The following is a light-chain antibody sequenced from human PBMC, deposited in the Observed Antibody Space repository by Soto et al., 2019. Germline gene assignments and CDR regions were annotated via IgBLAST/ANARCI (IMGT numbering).Light chain of an antibody. CDR3: QQYNNWPWT. CDR2: GAS. CDR1: QSISDT. J-gene: IGKJ1*01. V-gene: IGKV3-15*01. Sequence: EIGMTQSQATLSVSPGGRATLSCRASQSISDTLAWSQQNPGQAPRLLIYGASTRATGFPARFSGSGSGTDFTLTISSLQSEDFAVYYFQQYNNWPWTFGQGTKVEIK.